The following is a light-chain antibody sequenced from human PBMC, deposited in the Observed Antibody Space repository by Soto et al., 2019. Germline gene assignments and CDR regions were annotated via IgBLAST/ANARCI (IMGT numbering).Light chain of an antibody. J-gene: IGKJ1*01. V-gene: IGKV3D-15*01. Sequence: EIVMTQSPATLSVSPGERVTLSCRASQSVSSNLAWFQQKPGQAPRLLIYAVSARAPGIPLRFSGSGYGTEFTLSINRLQSEDFAVYFCQHYDNWPPWTFGQGTKVEMK. CDR2: AVS. CDR3: QHYDNWPPWT. CDR1: QSVSSN.